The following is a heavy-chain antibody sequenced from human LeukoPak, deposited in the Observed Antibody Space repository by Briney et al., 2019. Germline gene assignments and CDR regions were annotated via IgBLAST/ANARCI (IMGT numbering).Heavy chain of an antibody. CDR3: ARDRWERVAAAGADY. V-gene: IGHV1-18*01. CDR1: GYTFTAYG. Sequence: GASVKVSCKASGYTFTAYGISWVRQAPGQGLEWMGWISAYNGNTNYAQKLQGRVTMTTDTSTSTAYMELRSLRSDDTAVYYCARDRWERVAAAGADYWGQGTLVTVSS. CDR2: ISAYNGNT. J-gene: IGHJ4*02. D-gene: IGHD6-13*01.